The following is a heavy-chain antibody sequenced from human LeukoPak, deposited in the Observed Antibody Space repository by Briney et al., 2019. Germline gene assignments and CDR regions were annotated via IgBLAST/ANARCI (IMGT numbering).Heavy chain of an antibody. D-gene: IGHD6-19*01. CDR3: ATQPSWRIAVADNNWFDP. V-gene: IGHV3-30*01. CDR2: ISYDGSNK. J-gene: IGHJ5*02. Sequence: PGGSLRRSCAASGFTFSSYAMHWVREAPGKGLEWVAVISYDGSNKYYADSVKGRFTISRDNSKNTLYLQMNSLRAEDTAVYYCATQPSWRIAVADNNWFDPWGQGTLVTVSS. CDR1: GFTFSSYA.